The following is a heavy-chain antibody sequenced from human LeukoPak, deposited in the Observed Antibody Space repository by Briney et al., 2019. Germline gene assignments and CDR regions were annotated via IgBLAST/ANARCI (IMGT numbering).Heavy chain of an antibody. CDR1: GFTFSSYD. Sequence: GGSPRLSCAASGFTFSSYDMNWVRQAPGKGLEWVSYIHSSGGTIYYADSVKGRFTISRDSAKNSVYLRMNSLRAEDTALYYCARKLTGTTYFDCWGQGTLVTVSS. CDR2: IHSSGGTI. D-gene: IGHD1-1*01. CDR3: ARKLTGTTYFDC. V-gene: IGHV3-48*03. J-gene: IGHJ4*02.